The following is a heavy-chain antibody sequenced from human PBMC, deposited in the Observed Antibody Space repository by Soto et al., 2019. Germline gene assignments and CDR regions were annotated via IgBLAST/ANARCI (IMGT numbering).Heavy chain of an antibody. CDR1: GFPFSGYS. V-gene: IGHV3-30-3*01. CDR2: TSSVGGTK. CDR3: AREVVLTKWYFDN. D-gene: IGHD1-26*01. J-gene: IGHJ4*02. Sequence: PAGYLSLPCATSGFPFSGYSMHLFRQARGKGREGLAVTSSVGGTKFSSDSVKGRFSVSRDNSRTTLYLQMNSLRAEDTAVYFCAREVVLTKWYFDNWGQGISVTVSS.